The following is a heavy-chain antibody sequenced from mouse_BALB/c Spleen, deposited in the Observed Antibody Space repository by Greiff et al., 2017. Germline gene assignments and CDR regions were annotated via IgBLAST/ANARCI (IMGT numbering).Heavy chain of an antibody. J-gene: IGHJ3*01. CDR1: GYTFTSYW. CDR2: INPSTGYT. D-gene: IGHD4-1*01. V-gene: IGHV1-7*01. CDR3: ASGLTGTY. Sequence: QVQLQQSGAELAKPGASVKMSCKASGYTFTSYWMHWVKQRPGQGLEWIGYINPSTGYTEYNQKFKDKATLTADKSSSTAYMQLSSLTSEDSAVYYCASGLTGTYWGQGTLVTVSA.